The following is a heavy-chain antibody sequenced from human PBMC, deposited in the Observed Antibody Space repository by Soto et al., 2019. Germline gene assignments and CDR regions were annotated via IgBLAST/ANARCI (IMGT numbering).Heavy chain of an antibody. J-gene: IGHJ3*02. Sequence: SETLSLTCTVSGGSISSYCWSWIRQPPGKGLEWIGYIYYSGSTNYNPSLKSRVTISVDTSKNQFSLKLRSVTAADTAVYYCARDGEGSGSYYLDAFDIWGQGTMVTVSS. D-gene: IGHD3-10*01. CDR2: IYYSGST. V-gene: IGHV4-59*01. CDR1: GGSISSYC. CDR3: ARDGEGSGSYYLDAFDI.